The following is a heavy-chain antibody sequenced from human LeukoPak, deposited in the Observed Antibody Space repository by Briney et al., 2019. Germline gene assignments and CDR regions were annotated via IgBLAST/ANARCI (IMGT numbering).Heavy chain of an antibody. Sequence: ASVKVSCKASGHTFTSYDINWVRQTTGQGLEWMGWMNPNSGNTGYAQKFQGRVTMTRNTSISTAYMELSSLRSEDTAVYYCAKKRGYCSGGSCYSTDYWGQGTLVSVSS. D-gene: IGHD2-15*01. CDR3: AKKRGYCSGGSCYSTDY. CDR2: MNPNSGNT. CDR1: GHTFTSYD. J-gene: IGHJ4*02. V-gene: IGHV1-8*01.